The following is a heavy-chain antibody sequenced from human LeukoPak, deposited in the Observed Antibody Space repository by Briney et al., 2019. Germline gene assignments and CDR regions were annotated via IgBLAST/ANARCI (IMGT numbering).Heavy chain of an antibody. CDR1: GLTLSSYW. V-gene: IGHV3-7*01. D-gene: IGHD3-16*01. J-gene: IGHJ4*02. CDR3: AKGRGPTLLY. CDR2: IKEDGSEK. Sequence: GGSLRLSCVASGLTLSSYWMSWVRQVPGKGLEWVANIKEDGSEKNYVDSVKGRFTISRDNAKNSLHLQMNSLRAEDTAVYYCAKGRGPTLLYWGQGTLVTVSS.